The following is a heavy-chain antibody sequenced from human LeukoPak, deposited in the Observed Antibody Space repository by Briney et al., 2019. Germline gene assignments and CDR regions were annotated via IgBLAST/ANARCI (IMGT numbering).Heavy chain of an antibody. Sequence: PGGSLRLSCAASGFTFSSYAMSWVRQAPGKGLEWVSAITGSGDSTYYAGSVQGRFIISRDNAKNTLYLQMNSLRADDTAVYYCTKALTETAGWFDPWGQGTLVTVSS. CDR3: TKALTETAGWFDP. V-gene: IGHV3-23*01. CDR2: ITGSGDST. CDR1: GFTFSSYA. D-gene: IGHD3-9*01. J-gene: IGHJ5*02.